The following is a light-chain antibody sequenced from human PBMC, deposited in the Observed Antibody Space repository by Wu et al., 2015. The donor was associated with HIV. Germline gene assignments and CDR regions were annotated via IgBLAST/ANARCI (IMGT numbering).Light chain of an antibody. CDR1: QIITTS. V-gene: IGKV1-5*03. J-gene: IGKJ1*01. CDR2: RAS. CDR3: QQYYNYET. Sequence: DIQMTQSPSTLSASIGDRVTITCRASQIITTSLAWYQQKPGKAPKVLIYRASILQSGVPSRFSGNGAGTDFTLTINNLQPDDFATYYCQQYYNYETYGQGTKVEYK.